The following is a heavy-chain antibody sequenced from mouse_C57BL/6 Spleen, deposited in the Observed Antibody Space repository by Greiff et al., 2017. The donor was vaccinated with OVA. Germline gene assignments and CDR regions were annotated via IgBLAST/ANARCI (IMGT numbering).Heavy chain of an antibody. Sequence: QVQLQQPGAELVKPGASVKLSCTASGYNFTSYCMHWVKQRPGQGLEWIGMIHPNSGSTNYNEKFKSKATLTVDKSSSTAYMQLSSLTSEDSAVYYCAIDGDRAMDYWGQGTSVTVSS. CDR2: IHPNSGST. CDR3: AIDGDRAMDY. D-gene: IGHD3-3*01. V-gene: IGHV1-64*01. J-gene: IGHJ4*01. CDR1: GYNFTSYC.